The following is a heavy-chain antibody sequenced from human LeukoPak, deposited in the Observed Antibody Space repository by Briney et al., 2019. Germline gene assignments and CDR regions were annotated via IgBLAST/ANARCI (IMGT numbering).Heavy chain of an antibody. V-gene: IGHV1-18*01. CDR1: GYTFTSYG. CDR3: ARDGEGVVPAASYDY. Sequence: ASVKVSCKASGYTFTSYGISWVRQAPGQGLEWKGWISAYNGNTNYAQKLQGRVTMTTDTSTSTAYMELRSLRSDDTAVYYCARDGEGVVPAASYDYWGQGTLVTVSS. CDR2: ISAYNGNT. D-gene: IGHD2-2*01. J-gene: IGHJ4*02.